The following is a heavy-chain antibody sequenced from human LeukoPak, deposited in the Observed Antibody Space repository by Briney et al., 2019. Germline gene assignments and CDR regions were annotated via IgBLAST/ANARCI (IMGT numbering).Heavy chain of an antibody. CDR3: AKGAATMGDC. CDR2: ISSSGGST. CDR1: GFTFSSHA. J-gene: IGHJ4*02. Sequence: GGSLRLSCAASGFTFSSHAMSWVRQAPGKGLEWVSDISSSGGSTYYADSVKGRFTISRDNSKNTLYLQMNSLRGEDTAVYYCAKGAATMGDCWGQGILVTVS. D-gene: IGHD5-12*01. V-gene: IGHV3-23*01.